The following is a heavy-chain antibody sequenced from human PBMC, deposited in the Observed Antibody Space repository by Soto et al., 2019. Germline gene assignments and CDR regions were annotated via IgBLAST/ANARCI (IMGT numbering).Heavy chain of an antibody. D-gene: IGHD3-10*01. V-gene: IGHV4-31*01. CDR2: IYYSGST. CDR3: ASDWRSTLVRGQPYDYGMDL. Sequence: QVQLQESGPGLVKPSQTLSLTCTVSGGSISSGGYYWSWIRQHPGKGLEGIGYIYYSGSTYYTPSVKLLLTISVPTPKTQVSLKLSSVPAADTAIYYSASDWRSTLVRGQPYDYGMDLWGHGTTVTVSS. CDR1: GGSISSGGYY. J-gene: IGHJ6*02.